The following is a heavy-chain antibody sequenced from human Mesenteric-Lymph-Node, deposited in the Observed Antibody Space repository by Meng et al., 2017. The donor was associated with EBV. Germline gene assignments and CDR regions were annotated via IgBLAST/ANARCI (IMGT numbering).Heavy chain of an antibody. CDR1: GVSVSSGPYY. J-gene: IGHJ4*02. D-gene: IGHD6-19*01. Sequence: QVQLQESGPGLVKPSXXLXLTCTXSGVSVSSGPYYWSWIRQPPGEGLEWLGYIYYTGDTNYNPSLKSRVTISVDTSKNQFSLKLTSVTAADTAVYYCAKIGSVSGSRSVDYWGQGTLVTVSS. CDR2: IYYTGDT. V-gene: IGHV4-61*01. CDR3: AKIGSVSGSRSVDY.